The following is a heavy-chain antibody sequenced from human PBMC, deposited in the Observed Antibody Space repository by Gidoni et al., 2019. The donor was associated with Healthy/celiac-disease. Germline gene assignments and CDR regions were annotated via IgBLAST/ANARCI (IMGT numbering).Heavy chain of an antibody. CDR2: ISGSGGST. J-gene: IGHJ3*02. Sequence: EVQLLESGGGLVQPGGSLRLSCAASGFTFSSYALSWVRPAPGKGLEWVSAISGSGGSTYYADSVKGRFTISRDKSKNTLYLQMNSLRAEDTAVYYCAKDTKRQRITMVVVGLGLHAFDIWGQGTMVTVSS. V-gene: IGHV3-23*01. CDR1: GFTFSSYA. D-gene: IGHD3-22*01. CDR3: AKDTKRQRITMVVVGLGLHAFDI.